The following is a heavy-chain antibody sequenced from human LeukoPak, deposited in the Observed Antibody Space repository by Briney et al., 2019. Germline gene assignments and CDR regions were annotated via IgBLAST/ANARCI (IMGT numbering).Heavy chain of an antibody. J-gene: IGHJ4*02. Sequence: ASVKVACKASLYTFTGYYMHWVRQAPGQGREWMGWMNPNSGCTHYARKYHGRVTMTRDTSISTAYMDRSRLRCDDTAGHVFARVHSTSLHSLDYWGQGTLVTVPS. CDR1: LYTFTGYY. D-gene: IGHD6-13*01. CDR3: ARVHSTSLHSLDY. V-gene: IGHV1-2*02. CDR2: MNPNSGCT.